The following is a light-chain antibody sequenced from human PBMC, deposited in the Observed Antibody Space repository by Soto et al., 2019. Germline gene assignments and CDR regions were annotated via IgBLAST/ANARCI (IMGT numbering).Light chain of an antibody. CDR1: TSDVGGYNY. V-gene: IGLV2-14*01. CDR3: SSYTNDNSVV. CDR2: EVA. Sequence: QSALTQPASVSGSPGQSITISCIGTTSDVGGYNYVSWYQHHPGKAPKLMIFEVANRPSGISDRFSASKSGNTASLTISGLQAEDEADYYCSSYTNDNSVVFGGGTKLTVL. J-gene: IGLJ2*01.